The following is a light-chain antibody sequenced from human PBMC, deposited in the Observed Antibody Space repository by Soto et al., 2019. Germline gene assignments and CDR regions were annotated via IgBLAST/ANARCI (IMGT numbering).Light chain of an antibody. CDR2: DAS. CDR3: QQRYNWPPIT. CDR1: QSVSSY. Sequence: EIVLTQSPAPLSLSPGERATLSCRASQSVSSYLAWYQRKPGQAPRLLIYDASNRATGIPARFSGRGSGTDFSNTISSLEPEDFAVYYCQQRYNWPPITFGQGTRLEIK. J-gene: IGKJ5*01. V-gene: IGKV3-11*01.